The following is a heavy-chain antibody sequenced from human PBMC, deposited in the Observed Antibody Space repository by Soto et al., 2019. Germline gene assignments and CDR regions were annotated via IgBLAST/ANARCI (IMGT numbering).Heavy chain of an antibody. CDR3: ARGYSSTPLDY. Sequence: QVQLVQSGAEVKKPGSSVKVSCKASRGTFSSYAISWVRQAPGQGLEWMGGIVPIFGTANYAQKFQGRVTITADESTSTGSMELSSLRSEDTAVYYRARGYSSTPLDYWGQGTLVTVSS. J-gene: IGHJ4*02. D-gene: IGHD6-13*01. CDR1: RGTFSSYA. CDR2: IVPIFGTA. V-gene: IGHV1-69*01.